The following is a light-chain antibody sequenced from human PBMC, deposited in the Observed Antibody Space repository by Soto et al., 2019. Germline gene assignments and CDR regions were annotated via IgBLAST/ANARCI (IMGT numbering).Light chain of an antibody. Sequence: QSVLTQPPSVSGAPGQRVTISCTGSSSNIGAGYDVHWYQQLPGTAPKLPIYGNSNRPSGVPDRFAGSKSGTSASLAITGLQAEYEADYYCQSYDSRLSGLVFGTGTKLTVL. V-gene: IGLV1-40*01. CDR3: QSYDSRLSGLV. J-gene: IGLJ1*01. CDR2: GNS. CDR1: SSNIGAGYD.